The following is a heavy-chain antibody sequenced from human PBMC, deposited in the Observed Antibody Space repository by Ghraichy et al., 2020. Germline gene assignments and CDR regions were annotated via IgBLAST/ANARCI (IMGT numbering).Heavy chain of an antibody. V-gene: IGHV3-7*03. CDR2: MNPDGSER. CDR3: ARDGGWSAFDY. J-gene: IGHJ4*02. D-gene: IGHD2-15*01. Sequence: GGSLRLSCAASEFIFSNSWMDWVRQAPGKGLELVASMNPDGSERYYVDSVKGRFTISRDNAKNSLYLQMNSLGAEDTAMYYCARDGGWSAFDYWGQGTLVTVSP. CDR1: EFIFSNSW.